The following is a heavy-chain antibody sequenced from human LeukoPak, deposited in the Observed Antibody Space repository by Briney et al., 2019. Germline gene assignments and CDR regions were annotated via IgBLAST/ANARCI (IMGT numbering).Heavy chain of an antibody. V-gene: IGHV4-31*03. CDR3: ARDGRADTAMVTAV. J-gene: IGHJ4*02. D-gene: IGHD5-18*01. Sequence: SETLSLTCTVSGGSISSGGYYWSWIRQHPGKGLEWIGYIYYSGSTYYNPSLKSRVTISVGTSKNQFSLKLSSVAAADTAVYYCARDGRADTAMVTAVWGQGTLVTVSS. CDR2: IYYSGST. CDR1: GGSISSGGYY.